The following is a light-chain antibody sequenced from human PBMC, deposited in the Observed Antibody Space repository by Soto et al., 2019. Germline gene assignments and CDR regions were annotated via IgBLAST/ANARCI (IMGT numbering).Light chain of an antibody. CDR3: QQYNNWPLT. J-gene: IGKJ4*01. CDR1: QSVSSN. V-gene: IGKV3-15*01. Sequence: EIVMTQSPATLSVSPGERATLSCRASQSVSSNLAWYQQKPSQAPRLLIYGASTRATGIPARFSGCGSGTEFTLTISSLQSEDFAVYYCQQYNNWPLTFGGGTKVEIK. CDR2: GAS.